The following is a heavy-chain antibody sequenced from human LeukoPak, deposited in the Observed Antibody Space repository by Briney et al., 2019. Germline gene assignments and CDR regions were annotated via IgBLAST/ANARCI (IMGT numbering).Heavy chain of an antibody. CDR1: GYRFTSYW. Sequence: GESLNISCKGSGYRFTSYWICWVRQMPGKGLEWMGSIYPGDSDTRYSPSFQGQVTISADKSISTAYLQWSSLKASDTAMYYCARRGSYDTTGGFDYWGQGTLVTVSS. V-gene: IGHV5-51*01. D-gene: IGHD3-22*01. CDR3: ARRGSYDTTGGFDY. CDR2: IYPGDSDT. J-gene: IGHJ4*02.